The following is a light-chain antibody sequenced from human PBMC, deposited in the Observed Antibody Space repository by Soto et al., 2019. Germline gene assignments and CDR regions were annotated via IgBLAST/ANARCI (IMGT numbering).Light chain of an antibody. V-gene: IGLV2-23*01. CDR2: EGS. CDR1: SSDVGSYNL. Sequence: QSALTQPASVSGSPGQSITISCTGTSSDVGSYNLFSWYQQHPGKAPKLMIYEGSKRPSGVSNRFSGSKSGNTASLTISGLQAEGEADYYCCSYAGSSTTVVFGGGTKLTVL. J-gene: IGLJ2*01. CDR3: CSYAGSSTTVV.